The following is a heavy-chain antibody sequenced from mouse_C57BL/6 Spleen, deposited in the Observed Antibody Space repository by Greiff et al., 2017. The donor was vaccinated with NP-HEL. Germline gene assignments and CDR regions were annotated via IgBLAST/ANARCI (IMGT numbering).Heavy chain of an antibody. CDR2: ISDGGSYT. CDR1: GFTFSSYA. Sequence: EVQGVESGGGLVKPGGSLKLSCAASGFTFSSYAMSWVRQTPEKRLEWVATISDGGSYTYYPDNVKGRFTISRDNAKNNLYLQMSHLKSEDTAMYYCARGGNYPDYWGQGTTLTVSS. V-gene: IGHV5-4*01. CDR3: ARGGNYPDY. J-gene: IGHJ2*01.